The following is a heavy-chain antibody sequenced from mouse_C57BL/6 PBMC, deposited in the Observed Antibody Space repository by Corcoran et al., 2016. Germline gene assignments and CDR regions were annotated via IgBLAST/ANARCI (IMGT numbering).Heavy chain of an antibody. Sequence: QIQLVQSGPELKKPGETVKISCMASGYTFTTYGLSWVKQAPGKGLKWMGWINTYSGVPTYADDFKGRFAFSLETSASTAYLQINNLKNEDTATYCCARYDYDGGAWFAYWGQGTLVTVSA. CDR3: ARYDYDGGAWFAY. CDR1: GYTFTTYG. D-gene: IGHD2-4*01. CDR2: INTYSGVP. V-gene: IGHV9-3*01. J-gene: IGHJ3*01.